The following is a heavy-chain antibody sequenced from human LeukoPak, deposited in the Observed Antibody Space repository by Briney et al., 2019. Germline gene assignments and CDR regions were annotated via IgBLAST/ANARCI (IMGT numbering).Heavy chain of an antibody. D-gene: IGHD1-1*01. Sequence: GGSLRLSCAASGFTFRNYGMTWVRQAPGKGLEWVAGISGSGGTTHYSDSVKGRCTISRDNSKNTLSLQINSLRAEDTAVYYCAQIHDHGDYVVFWGQGALVTVSS. CDR1: GFTFRNYG. CDR3: AQIHDHGDYVVF. CDR2: ISGSGGTT. J-gene: IGHJ4*02. V-gene: IGHV3-23*01.